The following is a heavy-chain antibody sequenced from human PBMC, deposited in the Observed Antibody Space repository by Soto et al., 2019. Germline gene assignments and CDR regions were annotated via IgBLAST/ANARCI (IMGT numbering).Heavy chain of an antibody. CDR2: ISSSGNTT. Sequence: QIHLVESGGGLVKPGGSLRLSCAASRFTFSDYYMNWIRQAPGKGLEWVSYISSSGNTTYYADSVKGRFTIPRDNAKSLLFLHMDSLRAEDTALYYCATITRGWFDYWGQGSLVTVSA. J-gene: IGHJ4*02. CDR3: ATITRGWFDY. V-gene: IGHV3-11*01. D-gene: IGHD1-20*01. CDR1: RFTFSDYY.